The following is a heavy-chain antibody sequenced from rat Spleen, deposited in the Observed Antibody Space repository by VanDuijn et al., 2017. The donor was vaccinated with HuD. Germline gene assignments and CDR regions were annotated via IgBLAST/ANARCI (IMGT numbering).Heavy chain of an antibody. CDR3: VRQRYWRDWYFDF. Sequence: EVQLVESDGGLVQPGRSLNLSCATSGFTFRDSYMAWVRHAPTKGLEWVATISYDGSRTYYRDSVKGRFTISRDNGKSILYQEMDSLRSEDMATYYCVRQRYWRDWYFDFWGPGTMVTVSS. CDR2: ISYDGSRT. J-gene: IGHJ1*01. CDR1: GFTFRDSY. V-gene: IGHV5-29*01. D-gene: IGHD2-1*01.